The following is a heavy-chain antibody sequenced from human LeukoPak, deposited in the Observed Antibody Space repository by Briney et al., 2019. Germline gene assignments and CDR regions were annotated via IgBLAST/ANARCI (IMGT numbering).Heavy chain of an antibody. D-gene: IGHD3/OR15-3a*01. CDR1: GFTFDDYA. CDR3: AKDRQLDYVSGSLGY. Sequence: GGSLRLSCAASGFTFDDYAMHWVRQVPGKGLGWVSGISWNSGSIGYADSVKGRFTISRDNAKNSQYLQMNSLRAEDTALYYCAKDRQLDYVSGSLGYWGQGTLVTVSS. CDR2: ISWNSGSI. V-gene: IGHV3-9*01. J-gene: IGHJ4*02.